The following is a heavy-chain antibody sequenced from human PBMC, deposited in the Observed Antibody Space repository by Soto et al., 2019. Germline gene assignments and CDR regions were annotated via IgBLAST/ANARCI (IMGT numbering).Heavy chain of an antibody. D-gene: IGHD2-21*02. CDR3: ARGPDVVVTAIPSNWFDP. CDR1: GYTFTNFG. J-gene: IGHJ5*02. Sequence: ASVKVSCKASGYTFTNFGISWVRQAPGQGLEWMGWISAYNGNTNYAQKFQGWVTMTRDTSISTAYMELRRLISDDTAVYYCARGPDVVVTAIPSNWFDPWGQ. CDR2: ISAYNGNT. V-gene: IGHV1-18*01.